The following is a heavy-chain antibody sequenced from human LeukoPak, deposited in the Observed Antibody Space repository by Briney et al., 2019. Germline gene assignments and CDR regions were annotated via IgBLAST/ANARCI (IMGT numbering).Heavy chain of an antibody. V-gene: IGHV4-59*01. CDR2: IYYSGTT. J-gene: IGHJ5*02. CDR3: ARRSSSWKNWFDP. Sequence: SETLSLICTVSGGSIDSNSWTWIRQPPGKGLEWIGYIYYSGTTNYNPSLKSRVTMSVDMSKNQFSLKLSSVTAADTAVYYCARRSSSWKNWFDPWGQGTLVTVSS. D-gene: IGHD6-13*01. CDR1: GGSIDSNS.